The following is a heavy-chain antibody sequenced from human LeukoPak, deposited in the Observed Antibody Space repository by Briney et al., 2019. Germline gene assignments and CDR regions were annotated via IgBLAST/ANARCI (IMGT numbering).Heavy chain of an antibody. D-gene: IGHD3-3*01. V-gene: IGHV4-39*01. J-gene: IGHJ5*02. CDR2: IYYSGST. CDR3: ARSAAYYDFWSGISFDP. Sequence: SETLSLTCTVSGGSISSSSYDWGWIRQPPGKGLEWFGSIYYSGSTYYNPSLKSRVTISVDTSKNQFSLKLSSVTAADTAVYYCARSAAYYDFWSGISFDPWGQGTLVTVSS. CDR1: GGSISSSSYD.